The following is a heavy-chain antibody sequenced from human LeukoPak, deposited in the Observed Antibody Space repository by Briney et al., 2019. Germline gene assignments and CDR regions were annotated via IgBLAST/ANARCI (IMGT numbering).Heavy chain of an antibody. CDR3: ARDRLRYTNGAFDY. CDR2: IIPIFGTA. D-gene: IGHD5-18*01. CDR1: GGTFSSYA. Sequence: ASVKVSCKASGGTFSSYAISWVRQAPGQGLEWMGGIIPIFGTANYAQKFQGRVTITTDESTSTAYMELSSLRSEDTAVYYCARDRLRYTNGAFDYWGQGTLVTVSS. V-gene: IGHV1-69*05. J-gene: IGHJ4*02.